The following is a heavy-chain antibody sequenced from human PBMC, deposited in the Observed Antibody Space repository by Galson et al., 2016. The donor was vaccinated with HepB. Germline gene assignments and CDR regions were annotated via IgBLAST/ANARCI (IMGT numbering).Heavy chain of an antibody. Sequence: CAASGFTFSSYYMNWVRQAPGKGLEWVSSISSGSSYIYYADSVKGRFTISRDNSKSTLYLQMDSLRAEDTAIYYCAKDLDPYDSGGFYYTDYWGQGTLVTVSS. CDR2: ISSGSSYI. J-gene: IGHJ4*02. CDR1: GFTFSSYY. D-gene: IGHD3-22*01. CDR3: AKDLDPYDSGGFYYTDY. V-gene: IGHV3-21*01.